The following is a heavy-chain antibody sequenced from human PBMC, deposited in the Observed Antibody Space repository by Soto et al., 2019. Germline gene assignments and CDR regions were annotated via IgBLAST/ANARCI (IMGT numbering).Heavy chain of an antibody. CDR3: ARVSPRYCSGGSCYPLFDY. CDR1: GGSFSCYY. J-gene: IGHJ4*02. D-gene: IGHD2-15*01. CDR2: INHSGST. V-gene: IGHV4-34*01. Sequence: PSETLSLTCAVYGGSFSCYYWSWIRQPPGKGLEWIGEINHSGSTNYNPSLKSRVTISVDTSKNQFSLKLSSVTAADTAVYYCARVSPRYCSGGSCYPLFDYWGQGTLVTVSS.